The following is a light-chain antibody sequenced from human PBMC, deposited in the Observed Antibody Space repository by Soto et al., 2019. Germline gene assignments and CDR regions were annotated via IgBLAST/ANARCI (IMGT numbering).Light chain of an antibody. CDR3: QQYYNWPRT. CDR1: QSVRSN. Sequence: EIVMTQSPATLSVSPGEGVTLSCRAGQSVRSNLAWYQQKPGQAPSLLIYGASTRATGIPARFSGSGSGTEFTLSISSLQSEDFAVYYCQQYYNWPRTFGQGTKVEI. CDR2: GAS. J-gene: IGKJ1*01. V-gene: IGKV3-15*01.